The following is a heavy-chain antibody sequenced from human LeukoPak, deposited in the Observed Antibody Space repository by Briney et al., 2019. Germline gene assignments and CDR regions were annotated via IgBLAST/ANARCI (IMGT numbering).Heavy chain of an antibody. J-gene: IGHJ3*02. CDR1: GYSFTSYW. CDR3: ARPGSSSWYSSLGAFDI. D-gene: IGHD6-13*01. CDR2: TYPGDSDT. V-gene: IGHV5-51*01. Sequence: GESLKISCEGSGYSFTSYWIGWVRQMPGKGLEWMGITYPGDSDTRYSPSFQGQVTISADKSISTAYLQWSSLKASDTAMYYCARPGSSSWYSSLGAFDIWGQGTMVTVSS.